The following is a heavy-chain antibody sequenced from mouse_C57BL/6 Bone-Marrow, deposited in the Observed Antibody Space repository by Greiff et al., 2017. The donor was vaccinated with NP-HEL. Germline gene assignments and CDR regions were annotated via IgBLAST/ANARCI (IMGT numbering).Heavy chain of an antibody. CDR2: IYPGSGNT. CDR3: ARAGYLGY. CDR1: GYTFTDYY. J-gene: IGHJ2*01. V-gene: IGHV1-76*01. Sequence: QVQLQQSGAELVRPGASVKLSCKASGYTFTDYYINWVKQRPGQGLEWIARIYPGSGNTYYNEKFKSKATLTVDKPSSTAYMQLSSLTSEDSAVYYCARAGYLGYWGQGTTLTVSS.